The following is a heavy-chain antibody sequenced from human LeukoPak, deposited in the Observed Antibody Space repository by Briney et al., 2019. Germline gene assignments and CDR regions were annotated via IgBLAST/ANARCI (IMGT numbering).Heavy chain of an antibody. V-gene: IGHV3-23*01. CDR3: AKAHSGYETYYFDY. J-gene: IGHJ4*02. Sequence: GGSLRLSCAASGFTFSSYAMSWVRQAPGKGLEWVSAISGSGGSTYYADSVKGRFTISRDNSKNTLYLQMNILRAEDTAVYYCAKAHSGYETYYFDYWGQGTLVTVSS. D-gene: IGHD5-12*01. CDR2: ISGSGGST. CDR1: GFTFSSYA.